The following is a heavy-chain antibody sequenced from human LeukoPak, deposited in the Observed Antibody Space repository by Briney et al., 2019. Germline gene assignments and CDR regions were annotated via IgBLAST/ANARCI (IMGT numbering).Heavy chain of an antibody. Sequence: PGGSLGLSCAASGFTFSSYGMHWVRQAPGKGLEWVAVIWYDGSNKYYADSVKGRFTISRDNSKNTLYLQMNSLGAEDTAVYYCAKDQLGYCTNGVCSGFDYWGQGTLVTVSS. CDR1: GFTFSSYG. CDR3: AKDQLGYCTNGVCSGFDY. CDR2: IWYDGSNK. J-gene: IGHJ4*02. V-gene: IGHV3-33*06. D-gene: IGHD2-8*01.